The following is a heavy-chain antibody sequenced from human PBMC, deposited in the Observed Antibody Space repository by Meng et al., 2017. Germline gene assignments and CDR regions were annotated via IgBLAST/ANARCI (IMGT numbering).Heavy chain of an antibody. D-gene: IGHD3-9*01. CDR1: GFTFSSYA. J-gene: IGHJ5*02. CDR2: ISYDGSNK. Sequence: GGSLRLSSAASGFTFSSYAMHWVRQAPGKGLEWVAVISYDGSNKYYADSVKGRFTISRDNSKNTLYLQMNSLRAEDTAVYYCASFYDIPNWFDPWGQGTLVTVSS. V-gene: IGHV3-30*01. CDR3: ASFYDIPNWFDP.